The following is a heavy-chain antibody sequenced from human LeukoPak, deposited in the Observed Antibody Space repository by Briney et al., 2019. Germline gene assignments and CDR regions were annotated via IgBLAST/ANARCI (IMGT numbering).Heavy chain of an antibody. D-gene: IGHD6-19*01. CDR1: GFTFSSYW. CDR3: ARDYPGIAVAGTFFDY. V-gene: IGHV3-7*01. CDR2: IKQDGSEK. J-gene: IGHJ4*02. Sequence: GGSLRLSCAASGFTFSSYWMSWVRQAPGKGLEWVANIKQDGSEKYYVDSVKGRFTISRDNAKNSLYLQMNSLRAEDTAVYYCARDYPGIAVAGTFFDYWGQGTLVTVSS.